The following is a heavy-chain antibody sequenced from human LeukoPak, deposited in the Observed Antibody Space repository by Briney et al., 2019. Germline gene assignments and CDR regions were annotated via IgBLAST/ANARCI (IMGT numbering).Heavy chain of an antibody. CDR3: ARDNHYRTDV. CDR1: GITFRNTW. CDR2: IKGDGTGT. D-gene: IGHD1-14*01. J-gene: IGHJ6*02. V-gene: IGHV3-74*01. Sequence: PGGSLRLSCAASGITFRNTWMHWVRQGPGKGLVWVSRIKGDGTGTVYADSVKGRFTISRDNAKNMLYLQMNNLRAEDTAVYYCARDNHYRTDVWGQGTTVTVSS.